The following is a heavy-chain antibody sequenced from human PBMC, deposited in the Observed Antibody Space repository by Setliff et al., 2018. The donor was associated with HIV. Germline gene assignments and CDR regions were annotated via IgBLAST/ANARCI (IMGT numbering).Heavy chain of an antibody. V-gene: IGHV3-23*01. J-gene: IGHJ4*02. CDR2: ISGSGGST. CDR1: GFSLSSYG. CDR3: AKSGGPRSGSYSY. Sequence: GGSLRLSCTASGFSLSSYGMSWVRQAPGKGLEWVSAISGSGGSTYYADSVKGRFTISRDNSKNTLYLQMNSLRAEDTAIYYCAKSGGPRSGSYSYWGQGTLVTVSS. D-gene: IGHD3-10*01.